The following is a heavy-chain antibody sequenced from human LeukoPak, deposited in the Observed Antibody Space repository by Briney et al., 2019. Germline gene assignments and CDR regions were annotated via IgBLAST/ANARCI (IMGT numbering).Heavy chain of an antibody. V-gene: IGHV3-30*02. CDR1: GFTFSSYS. Sequence: GGSLRLSCAASGFTFSSYSMNWVRQAPGKGLEWVAVIWYGGSNKYYADSVKGRFTISRDNSKNTLYLQMNSLRAEDTAVYYCAKGHYYDSSGYYDWGQGTLVTVSS. CDR2: IWYGGSNK. J-gene: IGHJ4*02. CDR3: AKGHYYDSSGYYD. D-gene: IGHD3-22*01.